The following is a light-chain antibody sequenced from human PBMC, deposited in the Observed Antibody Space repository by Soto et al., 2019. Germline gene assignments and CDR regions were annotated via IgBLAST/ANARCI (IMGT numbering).Light chain of an antibody. CDR3: HSRA. CDR1: QSVNSN. Sequence: EIEMTQYPATLSLAPGERFTLSCRASQSVNSNLAWYQQKPGQAPRLLIYAASNRATGIPARFSGSGSGTDFTLTISRLQPDDFATYFCHSRAFGQGTRLEI. CDR2: AAS. V-gene: IGKV3D-15*01. J-gene: IGKJ5*01.